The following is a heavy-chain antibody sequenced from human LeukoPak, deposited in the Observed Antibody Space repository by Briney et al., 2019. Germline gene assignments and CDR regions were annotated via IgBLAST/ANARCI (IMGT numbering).Heavy chain of an antibody. Sequence: SVKVSCKASGGTFSSYAISWVRQAPGQGLEWMGGIIPIFGTANYAQKFQGRVTTTADESTSTAYMELSSLRSEDTAVYYCARDVLAGPGGTLLGYFDYWGQGTLVTVSS. V-gene: IGHV1-69*13. J-gene: IGHJ4*02. CDR2: IIPIFGTA. D-gene: IGHD1-14*01. CDR3: ARDVLAGPGGTLLGYFDY. CDR1: GGTFSSYA.